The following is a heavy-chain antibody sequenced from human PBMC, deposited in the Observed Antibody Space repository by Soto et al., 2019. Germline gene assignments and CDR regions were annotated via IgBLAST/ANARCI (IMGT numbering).Heavy chain of an antibody. CDR1: GGTFSSYA. Sequence: SVKVSCKASGGTFSSYAISWVRQAPGQGLEWMGGIIPIFGTANYAQKFQGRVTITADKSTSTAYMELSSLRSEDTAVYYCARDLRGAVAGTGFDYWGQGTLVTVSS. V-gene: IGHV1-69*06. CDR3: ARDLRGAVAGTGFDY. CDR2: IIPIFGTA. D-gene: IGHD6-19*01. J-gene: IGHJ4*02.